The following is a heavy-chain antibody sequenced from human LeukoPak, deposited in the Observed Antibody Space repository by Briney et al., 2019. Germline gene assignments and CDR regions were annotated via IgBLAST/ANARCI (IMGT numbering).Heavy chain of an antibody. CDR2: IYYSGST. CDR1: GGSISRSSYY. D-gene: IGHD6-6*01. J-gene: IGHJ6*03. Sequence: PSETLSLTCTVSGGSISRSSYYWGWIRQPPGKGLEWIGSIYYSGSTYYNPSLKSRVTISVDTSKNQFSLKLSSVTAADTAVYYCARGVYSSSSRYYYYYMDVWGKGTTVTVSS. CDR3: ARGVYSSSSRYYYYYMDV. V-gene: IGHV4-39*07.